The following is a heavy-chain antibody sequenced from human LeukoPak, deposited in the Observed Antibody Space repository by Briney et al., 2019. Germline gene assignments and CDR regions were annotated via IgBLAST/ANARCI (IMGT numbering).Heavy chain of an antibody. CDR3: ARAASYCSSTSCQETDDY. Sequence: ASVKVSCKASGGTFSSYAISWVRQAPGQGLEWMGRIIPILGIANYAQKFQGRVTITADKSTSTAYMELSSLGSEDTAVYYCARAASYCSSTSCQETDDYWGQGTLVTVSS. V-gene: IGHV1-69*04. CDR2: IIPILGIA. CDR1: GGTFSSYA. D-gene: IGHD2-2*01. J-gene: IGHJ4*02.